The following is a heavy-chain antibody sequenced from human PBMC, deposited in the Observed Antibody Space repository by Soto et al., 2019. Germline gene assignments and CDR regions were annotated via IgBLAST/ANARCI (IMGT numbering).Heavy chain of an antibody. CDR2: IRTKSNGYAT. CDR1: GFTFSGSA. J-gene: IGHJ4*02. CDR3: SRVEYVTSSPIG. V-gene: IGHV3-73*01. D-gene: IGHD6-6*01. Sequence: GGSLRLSCAASGFTFSGSASHWVRQASGKGLEWVARIRTKSNGYATTYSESVKGRFTISRDDSKNMAYLQMNGLTTEDTAMYYCSRVEYVTSSPIGWGQGTLVTVSS.